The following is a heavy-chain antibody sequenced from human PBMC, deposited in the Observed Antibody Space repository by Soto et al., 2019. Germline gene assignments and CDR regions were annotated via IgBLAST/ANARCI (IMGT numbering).Heavy chain of an antibody. V-gene: IGHV3-23*01. D-gene: IGHD1-26*01. CDR3: AREVGAPSGWLDP. CDR1: GFTFTNYA. J-gene: IGHJ5*02. CDR2: ISASGGLK. Sequence: ESGGDLRQPGGSPRLSCAASGFTFTNYAMTWVRQTPGKGLEWVSGISASGGLKYYADSVQGRFTVSRDNSKNILYLQMDNLRDEDTALYYCAREVGAPSGWLDPWGQGTQVTVSS.